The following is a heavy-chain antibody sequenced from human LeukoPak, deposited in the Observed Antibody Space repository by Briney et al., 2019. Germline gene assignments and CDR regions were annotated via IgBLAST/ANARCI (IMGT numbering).Heavy chain of an antibody. J-gene: IGHJ3*02. D-gene: IGHD3-22*01. CDR1: RGTFSSYA. Sequence: SVKVSCKASRGTFSSYAISWVRQAPGQGLEWMGRIIPIFGIANYAQKFQGRVTITADKSTSTAYMELSSLRSEDTAVYYCARPINYYDSSGEGVYAFDIWGRGTMVTVSS. CDR2: IIPIFGIA. V-gene: IGHV1-69*04. CDR3: ARPINYYDSSGEGVYAFDI.